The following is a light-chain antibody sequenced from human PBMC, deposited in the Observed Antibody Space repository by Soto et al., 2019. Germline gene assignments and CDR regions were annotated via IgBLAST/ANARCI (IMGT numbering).Light chain of an antibody. CDR2: SAS. J-gene: IGKJ2*01. V-gene: IGKV1-27*01. Sequence: DIQMTQSPSSLSASVGDRVTITCRARQGISNYLAWYQQKPGKVPKLLIYSASTLQSGVPSRFSGSGSGTDFTLTISSLEPEDVATYYCQHYNNAPYTFGQRTKREIK. CDR1: QGISNY. CDR3: QHYNNAPYT.